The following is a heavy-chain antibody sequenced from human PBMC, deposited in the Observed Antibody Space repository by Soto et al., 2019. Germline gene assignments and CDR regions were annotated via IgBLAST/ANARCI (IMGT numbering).Heavy chain of an antibody. V-gene: IGHV3-66*01. Sequence: PGGPLRLSCAASGYSVSSAYMSWVRQAPGKGLEWVSVIYSGGNTYYADSVKGRFTISRDFSKNTLFLQMNSLRVEDTAVYYFARDFPAAADLWCQGALVTVSS. D-gene: IGHD6-13*01. CDR1: GYSVSSAY. CDR3: ARDFPAAADL. CDR2: IYSGGNT. J-gene: IGHJ4*02.